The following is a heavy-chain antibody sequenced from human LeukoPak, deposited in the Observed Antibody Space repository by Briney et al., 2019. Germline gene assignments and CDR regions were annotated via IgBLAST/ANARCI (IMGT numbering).Heavy chain of an antibody. D-gene: IGHD4-17*01. CDR3: ANTHATVTTRYFDL. V-gene: IGHV3-23*01. CDR2: ISGSGGST. CDR1: GFTFSSYA. Sequence: GGSLRLSCAASGFTFSSYAMSWVRQAPGKGLEWVSAISGSGGSTYYADSVRGRFTISRDDSKNTLYLQMNSLRAEDTAVYYCANTHATVTTRYFDLWGRGTLVTVSS. J-gene: IGHJ2*01.